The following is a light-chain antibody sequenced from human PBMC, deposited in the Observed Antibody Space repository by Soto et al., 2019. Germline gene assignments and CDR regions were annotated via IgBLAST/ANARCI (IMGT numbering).Light chain of an antibody. CDR3: QQYNNWPLYT. CDR2: GAS. J-gene: IGKJ2*01. CDR1: QSVSSN. V-gene: IGKV3-15*01. Sequence: EIVMTQSPATLSVSPGERATLSCRASQSVSSNLAWYQQKPGQDPRLLIYGASTRATGIPARFSGSGSGTEFTLTISSLQSEDFAVYYCQQYNNWPLYTVGQGTKLEIK.